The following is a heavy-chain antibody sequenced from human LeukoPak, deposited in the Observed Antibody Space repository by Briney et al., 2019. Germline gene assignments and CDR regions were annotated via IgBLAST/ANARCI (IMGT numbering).Heavy chain of an antibody. Sequence: QAGGSLRPSCAASGFTFSSYAMSWVRQAPGKGLEWVSAISGSGGSTYYADSVKGRFTISRDDSKNTLYLQMNSLRAEDTAVYYCAESGLNRFDYWGQGTLVTVSS. V-gene: IGHV3-23*01. CDR3: AESGLNRFDY. D-gene: IGHD2-15*01. CDR2: ISGSGGST. CDR1: GFTFSSYA. J-gene: IGHJ4*02.